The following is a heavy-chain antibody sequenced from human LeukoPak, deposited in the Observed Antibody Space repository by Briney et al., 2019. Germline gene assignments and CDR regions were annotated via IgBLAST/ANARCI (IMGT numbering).Heavy chain of an antibody. CDR2: INPNTGGT. CDR1: GYTFTGYY. J-gene: IGHJ4*02. Sequence: ASVKVSCKASGYTFTGYYMHWVRQAPGQGLEWMGWINPNTGGTNYAQNFQGRVTMTRDTSISTAYMELSSLRSDDTAVYYCARPRRSGGYSVDSWGQGTLVTVSS. CDR3: ARPRRSGGYSVDS. D-gene: IGHD2-21*01. V-gene: IGHV1-2*02.